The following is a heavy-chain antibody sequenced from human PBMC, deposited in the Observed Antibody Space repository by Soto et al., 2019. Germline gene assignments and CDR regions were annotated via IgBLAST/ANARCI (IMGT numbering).Heavy chain of an antibody. CDR3: ASELRGRDYYYMDV. CDR2: IIPILGVP. Sequence: QVQLAQSGAEVKKPGSSVRVSCKASGRTFGSDTFSWVRQAPGQGLEWMGRIIPILGVPTYAHKFQGRVTITADKSTSTAYMELSSLRSEDTAVYYCASELRGRDYYYMDVWGKGTTVTGSS. D-gene: IGHD1-26*01. J-gene: IGHJ6*03. V-gene: IGHV1-69*02. CDR1: GRTFGSDT.